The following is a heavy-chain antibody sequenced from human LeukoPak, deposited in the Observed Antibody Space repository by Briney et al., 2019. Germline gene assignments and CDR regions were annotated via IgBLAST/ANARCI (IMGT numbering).Heavy chain of an antibody. Sequence: KASETLSLTCAVSGYSISSGYYWGWIRPPPGKGLEWIGSIYHSGSTYYNPSLKSRVTISVDTSKNQFSLKLSSVTAADTAVYYCARGGYSSSWPYYYYYYMDVWGKGTTVTVSS. D-gene: IGHD6-13*01. V-gene: IGHV4-38-2*01. CDR2: IYHSGST. CDR3: ARGGYSSSWPYYYYYYMDV. J-gene: IGHJ6*03. CDR1: GYSISSGYY.